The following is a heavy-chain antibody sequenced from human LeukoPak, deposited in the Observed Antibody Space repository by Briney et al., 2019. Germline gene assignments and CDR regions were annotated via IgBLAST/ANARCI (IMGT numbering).Heavy chain of an antibody. CDR1: GGSISSYY. CDR2: IYYSGST. J-gene: IGHJ3*02. V-gene: IGHV4-59*01. CDR3: AREAIYDSSGHDAFDI. Sequence: PSETLSLTCTVSGGSISSYYWSWIRQPPGKGLEWIGYIYYSGSTNYNPSLKSRVTISVDTSKNQFSLKLSSVTAADTAVYYCAREAIYDSSGHDAFDIRGQGTMVTVSS. D-gene: IGHD3-22*01.